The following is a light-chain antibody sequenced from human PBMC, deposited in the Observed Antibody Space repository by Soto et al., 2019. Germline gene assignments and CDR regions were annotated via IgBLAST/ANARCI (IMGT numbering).Light chain of an antibody. CDR1: GSDIGFYTY. CDR2: EVS. Sequence: QSALTQPASVSGSPGQSITISCTGTGSDIGFYTYVSWYQQRPGQGPKLMVYEVSNRPSGVSHRFSGSKSGNTASLTISGLQAEDEADYYCSSFTTATTVVFGGGTKVTVL. J-gene: IGLJ2*01. CDR3: SSFTTATTVV. V-gene: IGLV2-14*01.